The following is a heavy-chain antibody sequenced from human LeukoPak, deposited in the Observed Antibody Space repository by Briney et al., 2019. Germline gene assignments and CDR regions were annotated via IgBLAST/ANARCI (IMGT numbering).Heavy chain of an antibody. CDR1: GGSISSSNW. CDR3: AISLGLRLNPFDY. CDR2: IYHSGST. J-gene: IGHJ4*02. V-gene: IGHV4-4*02. D-gene: IGHD3-16*01. Sequence: PSETLSLTCAVSGGSISSSNWWSWVRQPPGKGLEWIGEIYHSGSTNYNPSLKSRVTISVDKSKNQFSLKLSSVTAADTAVYYCAISLGLRLNPFDYWGQGTLVTVSS.